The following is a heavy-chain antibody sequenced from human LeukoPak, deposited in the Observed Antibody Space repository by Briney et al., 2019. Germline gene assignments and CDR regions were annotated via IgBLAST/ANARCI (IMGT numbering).Heavy chain of an antibody. CDR3: AKTSAGIKGGYFDY. D-gene: IGHD1-26*01. CDR2: INDSGGNT. J-gene: IGHJ4*02. V-gene: IGHV3-23*01. CDR1: GFTFSSYA. Sequence: GGSLRLSCAASGFTFSSYAMSWVRQAPGKGLEWVSLINDSGGNTYYADSVKGRFTISRDNSKNTLFLQMSSLRAEDTAVYYCAKTSAGIKGGYFDYWGQGTLVTVSS.